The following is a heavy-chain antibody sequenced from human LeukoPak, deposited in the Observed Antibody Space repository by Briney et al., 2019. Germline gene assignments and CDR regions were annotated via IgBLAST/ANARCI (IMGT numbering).Heavy chain of an antibody. CDR1: GYGLTSYW. Sequence: GESLKISCKSSGYGLTSYWIAWVRQMPGKGLEWMGIIYLGDSDTRYSPSFQGQVTFSGDKSITTAYLHWSSLEASDTAMYYCARLAYYDGSGYHLDYWGQGTLVTVPS. V-gene: IGHV5-51*01. CDR2: IYLGDSDT. CDR3: ARLAYYDGSGYHLDY. J-gene: IGHJ4*02. D-gene: IGHD3-22*01.